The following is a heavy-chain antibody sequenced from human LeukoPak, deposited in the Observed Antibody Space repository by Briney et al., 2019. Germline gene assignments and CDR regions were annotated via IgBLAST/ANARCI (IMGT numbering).Heavy chain of an antibody. CDR1: GGSLSSSDYY. CDR3: ARGRGSSGWTYFDF. D-gene: IGHD6-19*01. V-gene: IGHV4-39*01. CDR2: IYYSGST. J-gene: IGHJ4*02. Sequence: SETLSLTCTVSGGSLSSSDYYWGWVRQPPGKGLEWIGSIYYSGSTYYNLSLKSRVTISVDTSKNQFSLKMSPVTAADTAVYYCARGRGSSGWTYFDFWGQGTLVSVS.